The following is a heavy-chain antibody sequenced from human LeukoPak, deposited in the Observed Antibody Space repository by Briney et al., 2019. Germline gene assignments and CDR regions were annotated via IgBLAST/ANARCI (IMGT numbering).Heavy chain of an antibody. V-gene: IGHV1-2*02. Sequence: ASVKVSCKASGFTFTAYYIHWVRQAPGQGLEWMGCINANTGVATYAQKFQGRVTMTRDTSISAAYMELSSLRSDDTAMCYCAKEGAGDSKANDYWGQGTLVSVSS. D-gene: IGHD3-10*01. J-gene: IGHJ4*02. CDR2: INANTGVA. CDR1: GFTFTAYY. CDR3: AKEGAGDSKANDY.